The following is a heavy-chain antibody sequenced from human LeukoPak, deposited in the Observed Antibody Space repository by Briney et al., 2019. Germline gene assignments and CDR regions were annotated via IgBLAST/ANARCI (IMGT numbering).Heavy chain of an antibody. V-gene: IGHV3-13*01. D-gene: IGHD3-9*01. CDR2: IGTAGDT. CDR3: ARRADILTGYYWREAFDI. J-gene: IGHJ3*02. CDR1: GFTFSNYD. Sequence: GGSLRLSCAACGFTFSNYDIYWVRQATGKGLEWVSAIGTAGDTHFPGSVKGRFTISRDNAKNTLYLQMNSLRAEDTAVYYCARRADILTGYYWREAFDIWGQGTMVTVSS.